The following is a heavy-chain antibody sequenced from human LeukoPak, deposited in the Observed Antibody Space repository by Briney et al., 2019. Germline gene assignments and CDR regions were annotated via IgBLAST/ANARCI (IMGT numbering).Heavy chain of an antibody. CDR2: INPSGGRT. V-gene: IGHV1-46*01. CDR3: ARAHVPSYHFDSSGSYFDY. J-gene: IGHJ4*02. CDR1: GYTFTSYY. D-gene: IGHD3-22*01. Sequence: ASVKVSCKACGYTFTSYYMHWVRQAPGQGLEWMGIINPSGGRTSYAQKFQGRVTMTRDTSTSTVYMELSSLRSEDTAVYYCARAHVPSYHFDSSGSYFDYWGQGTLVTVSS.